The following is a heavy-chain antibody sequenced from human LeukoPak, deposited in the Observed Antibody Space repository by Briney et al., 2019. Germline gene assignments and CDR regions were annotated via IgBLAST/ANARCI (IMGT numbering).Heavy chain of an antibody. CDR3: AKNFDWLKGDWFDP. CDR1: GFTFSSYG. CDR2: ISGSGGST. D-gene: IGHD3-9*01. Sequence: GGSLRLSCAASGFTFSSYGMSWVRQAPGKGLEWVSAISGSGGSTYYADSVKGRFTISRDNSKNTLYLQMNGLRAEDTAVYYCAKNFDWLKGDWFDPWGQGTLVTVSS. V-gene: IGHV3-23*01. J-gene: IGHJ5*02.